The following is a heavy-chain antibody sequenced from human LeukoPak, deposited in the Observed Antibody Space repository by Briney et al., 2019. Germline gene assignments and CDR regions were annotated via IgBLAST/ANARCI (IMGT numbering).Heavy chain of an antibody. CDR3: ASGRNLRYSN. V-gene: IGHV3-11*01. Sequence: PGGSLRLSCVASGFTFSDYYMSWIRQAPGKGLEWISYITNSGSTTFYADSVKGRFSISRDNANNSLYLQMNSLRVEDTAVYYCASGRNLRYSNWGQGTMVTVSS. CDR1: GFTFSDYY. D-gene: IGHD3-9*01. J-gene: IGHJ3*01. CDR2: ITNSGSTT.